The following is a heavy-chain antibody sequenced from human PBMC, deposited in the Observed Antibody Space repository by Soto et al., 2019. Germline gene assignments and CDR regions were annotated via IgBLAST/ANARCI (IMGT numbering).Heavy chain of an antibody. CDR1: GFTFSSYG. V-gene: IGHV3-30*18. CDR3: AKAEFGY. CDR2: ISYDGSNK. Sequence: GGSLRLSCAASGFTFSSYGMHWVRQAPGKGLEWVAVISYDGSNKYYADSVKGRFTISRDNSKNTLYLQMNSLRAEDTAVYYCAKAEFGYWGQGTLVTVSS. J-gene: IGHJ4*02.